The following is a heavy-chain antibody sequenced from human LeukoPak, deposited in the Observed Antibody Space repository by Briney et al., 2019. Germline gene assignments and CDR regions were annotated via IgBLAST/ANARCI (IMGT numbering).Heavy chain of an antibody. D-gene: IGHD3-10*01. CDR2: ISGSGGST. CDR3: AKAYYYGSGSYYNHY. CDR1: GFTFSSYA. V-gene: IGHV3-23*01. Sequence: GGSLRLSCAASGFTFSSYAMTWVRQAPGKGLEWVSAISGSGGSTYYADSVKGRFTISRDNSKNTLYLQMNSLRAEDTALYYCAKAYYYGSGSYYNHYWGQGTLVTVSS. J-gene: IGHJ4*02.